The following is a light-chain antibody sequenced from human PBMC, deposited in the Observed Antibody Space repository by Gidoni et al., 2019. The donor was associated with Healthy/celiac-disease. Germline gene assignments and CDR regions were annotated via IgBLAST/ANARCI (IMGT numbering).Light chain of an antibody. J-gene: IGKJ2*01. Sequence: EIVNTQSSDLPAGFLGERATINCKSSQSVLYSSNNKNYLAWYQQKPGQPPKLLIYWASTRESGVPDRFSGSGSGTDFTLTISSLQAEDVAVYYCQQYYSTPPYTFGQGTKLEIK. CDR2: WAS. CDR3: QQYYSTPPYT. V-gene: IGKV4-1*01. CDR1: QSVLYSSNNKNY.